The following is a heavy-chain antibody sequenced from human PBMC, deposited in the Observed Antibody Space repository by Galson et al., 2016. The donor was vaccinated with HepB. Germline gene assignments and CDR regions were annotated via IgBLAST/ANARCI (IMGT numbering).Heavy chain of an antibody. CDR1: AGSISSGGYY. J-gene: IGHJ3*02. CDR3: ARVSGNAFDI. Sequence: TLSLTCSVSAGSISSGGYYWSWIRQHPGKGLEWIGYINHSGTTYYNPSLSSRAAISVDKPKNQFSLEVRSVTAADTAVYYCARVSGNAFDIWGHGTMVTVSS. CDR2: INHSGTT. V-gene: IGHV4-31*03.